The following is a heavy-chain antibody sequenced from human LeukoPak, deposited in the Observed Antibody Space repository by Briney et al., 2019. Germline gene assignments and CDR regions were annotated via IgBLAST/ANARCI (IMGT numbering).Heavy chain of an antibody. CDR3: ARHISSTSPNWFDP. Sequence: PSETLSLTCAVYGGSFSGYYWSWIRQPPGKGLEWIGEINHSGSTNYNPSLKSRVTISVDTSKNQFSLKLSSVTAADTAVYYCARHISSTSPNWFDPWGQGTLVTVSS. D-gene: IGHD2-2*01. CDR1: GGSFSGYY. V-gene: IGHV4-34*01. J-gene: IGHJ5*02. CDR2: INHSGST.